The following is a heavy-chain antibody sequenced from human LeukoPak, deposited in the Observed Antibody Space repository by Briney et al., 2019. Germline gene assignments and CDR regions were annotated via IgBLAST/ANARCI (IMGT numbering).Heavy chain of an antibody. CDR1: GYSISSGYY. J-gene: IGHJ4*02. D-gene: IGHD1-26*01. V-gene: IGHV4-38-2*02. Sequence: SETLSLTCTVSGYSISSGYYWGWIGHPPGKGREWIGSIYHSGSTYYNPSLKSRVTISVDTSKNQFSLKLSSVTAADTAVYYCARDVWELTSDYWGQGTLVTVSS. CDR2: IYHSGST. CDR3: ARDVWELTSDY.